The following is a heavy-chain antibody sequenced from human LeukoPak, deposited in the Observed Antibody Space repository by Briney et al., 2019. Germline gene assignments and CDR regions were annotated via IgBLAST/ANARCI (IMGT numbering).Heavy chain of an antibody. D-gene: IGHD1-7*01. CDR3: ARGRETGTMGDY. Sequence: GESLQTSCKGSGSSFTRYWSGGVRQMPGKGLEWRGIIYPGDSDTSESTSFQGQVTISADNSISTAYLQWSSLKASDTAMYYCARGRETGTMGDYWGQGTLVTVSS. J-gene: IGHJ4*02. V-gene: IGHV5-51*01. CDR1: GSSFTRYW. CDR2: IYPGDSDT.